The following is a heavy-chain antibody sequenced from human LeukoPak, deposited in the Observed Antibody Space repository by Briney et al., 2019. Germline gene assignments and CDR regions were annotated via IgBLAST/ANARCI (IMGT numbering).Heavy chain of an antibody. CDR1: GFTFGDYA. J-gene: IGHJ6*03. D-gene: IGHD6-13*01. V-gene: IGHV3-49*03. Sequence: GGSLRLSCTASGFTFGDYAMSWFRQAPGKGLEWVGFIRSKAYGGTTEYAASVKGRFTISRDDSKSIAYLQMNSLKTEDTAVYYCTRDLTISSSWYFSDYYYYMDVWGKGTTVTVSS. CDR2: IRSKAYGGTT. CDR3: TRDLTISSSWYFSDYYYYMDV.